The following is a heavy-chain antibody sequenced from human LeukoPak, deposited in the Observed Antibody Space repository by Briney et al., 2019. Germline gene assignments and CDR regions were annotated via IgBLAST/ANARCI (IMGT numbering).Heavy chain of an antibody. V-gene: IGHV3-33*01. Sequence: GRSLRLSCAASGFSFGVYGMHWVRQPPGKGLEWVAVIWSDGSNKYYEESVKGRFTISRDNSKNTLYLQMNSLRAEDTAVYYCARGIYSGYHYFDNWGQGTLVTVSS. D-gene: IGHD5-12*01. CDR3: ARGIYSGYHYFDN. CDR1: GFSFGVYG. J-gene: IGHJ4*02. CDR2: IWSDGSNK.